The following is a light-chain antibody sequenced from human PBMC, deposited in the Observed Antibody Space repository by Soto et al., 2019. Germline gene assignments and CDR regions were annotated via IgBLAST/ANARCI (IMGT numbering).Light chain of an antibody. Sequence: EIVLTQSPATLSLSPGERATLSCRASQSITTYLAWYQQKPGQAPRLLIYDASNRATGIPARFSGSGSGTDFTITISSLEPEDVARYYCQPRSNWPLTFGGGTRVEIK. CDR1: QSITTY. J-gene: IGKJ4*01. V-gene: IGKV3-11*01. CDR2: DAS. CDR3: QPRSNWPLT.